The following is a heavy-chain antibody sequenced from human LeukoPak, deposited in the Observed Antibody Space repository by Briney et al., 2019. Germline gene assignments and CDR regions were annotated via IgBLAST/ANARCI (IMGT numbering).Heavy chain of an antibody. Sequence: PGGSLRLSCAASGFTFSSYSMNWVRQAPGKGLEWVSSISSSSSYIYYADSVKGRFTISRDNAKNSLYLQMNSLRAEDTAVYYCAKGHPKSLRYDYWGQGTLVTVSS. J-gene: IGHJ4*02. CDR3: AKGHPKSLRYDY. D-gene: IGHD5-12*01. V-gene: IGHV3-21*04. CDR1: GFTFSSYS. CDR2: ISSSSSYI.